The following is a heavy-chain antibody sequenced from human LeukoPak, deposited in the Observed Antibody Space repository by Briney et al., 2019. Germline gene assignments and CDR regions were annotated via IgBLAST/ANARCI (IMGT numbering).Heavy chain of an antibody. J-gene: IGHJ3*02. CDR1: GGSISSGSYY. V-gene: IGHV4-61*01. D-gene: IGHD3-10*01. Sequence: KPSETLSLTCTVSGGSISSGSYYWSWIRQPPGKGLEWIGYIYYSGSTNYNPSLKSRVTISVDTSKNQFSLKLSSVTAADTAVYYCARALYYYGSGSFWAFDIWGQGTMVTVSS. CDR2: IYYSGST. CDR3: ARALYYYGSGSFWAFDI.